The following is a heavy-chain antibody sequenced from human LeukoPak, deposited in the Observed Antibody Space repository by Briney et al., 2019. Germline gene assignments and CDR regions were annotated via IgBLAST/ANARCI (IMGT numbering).Heavy chain of an antibody. D-gene: IGHD5-18*01. CDR1: GFTFSSYA. J-gene: IGHJ4*02. CDR2: ISGSGGST. V-gene: IGHV3-23*01. Sequence: GGSLRLSCAASGFTFSSYAMSWVRQAPGKGLEWVSAISGSGGSTYYADSVKGRFTISRDNSKNTLYLQMNSLRAEDTAVYYCARVGERGYSYGHFDYWGQGTLVTVSS. CDR3: ARVGERGYSYGHFDY.